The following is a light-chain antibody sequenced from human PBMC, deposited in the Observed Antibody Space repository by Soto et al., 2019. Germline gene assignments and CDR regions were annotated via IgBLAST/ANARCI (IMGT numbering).Light chain of an antibody. J-gene: IGLJ2*01. Sequence: QSVLTQPPSASGTPGQWVTISCSGSSSNIGSNYVYWYQQLPGAAPKLVIYRNNQRPSGVPDRFSGSKSGTSASLAISGLRSEDEADYYCQSYDSSLSGVFGGGTKLTVL. CDR2: RNN. CDR3: QSYDSSLSGV. CDR1: SSNIGSNY. V-gene: IGLV1-47*01.